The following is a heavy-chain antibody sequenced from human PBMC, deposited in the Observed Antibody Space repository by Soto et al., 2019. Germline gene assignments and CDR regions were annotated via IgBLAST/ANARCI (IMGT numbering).Heavy chain of an antibody. CDR2: INNDGSHI. CDR1: GFNFSYNW. V-gene: IGHV3-74*01. CDR3: ARDPTSYYGPYYYYLDV. D-gene: IGHD4-17*01. J-gene: IGHJ6*03. Sequence: GGSLRLSCAASGFNFSYNWMHWVRQAPGKGPVWVSRINNDGSHINYADSVKGRFTISRDNAKNTLYLQMNSLRAEDTAVYYCARDPTSYYGPYYYYLDVWGKGTTVTVSS.